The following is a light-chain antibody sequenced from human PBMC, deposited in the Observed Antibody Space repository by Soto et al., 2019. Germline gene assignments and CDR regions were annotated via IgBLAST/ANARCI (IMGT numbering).Light chain of an antibody. CDR1: QSVKTS. Sequence: EIVLTQSPATLSLSPGERATLSCRAIQSVKTSLVWYQQRPGQAPRLLIYGASSRATGIPDRFSGSGSGTDFTLTISRLEPEDFAVYYCQQRSNWPPELTFGGGTKVDIK. J-gene: IGKJ4*01. CDR2: GAS. V-gene: IGKV3-11*01. CDR3: QQRSNWPPELT.